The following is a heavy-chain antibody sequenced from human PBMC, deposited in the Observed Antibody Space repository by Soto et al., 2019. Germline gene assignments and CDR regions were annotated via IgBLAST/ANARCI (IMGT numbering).Heavy chain of an antibody. Sequence: GGSLRLSCATSGFSFSVYHMNWVRQAPGKGLEWVSYIDSRSSTIFYADSVRGRFTVSRGNAKNSLFLQMDSLRDEDTAVYFCARDSMFGSGRYYFDSWGQGALVTVS. CDR1: GFSFSVYH. CDR2: IDSRSSTI. V-gene: IGHV3-48*02. D-gene: IGHD2-15*01. J-gene: IGHJ4*02. CDR3: ARDSMFGSGRYYFDS.